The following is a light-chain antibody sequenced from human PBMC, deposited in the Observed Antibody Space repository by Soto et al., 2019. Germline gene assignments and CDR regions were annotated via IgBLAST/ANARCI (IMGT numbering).Light chain of an antibody. CDR3: SSYTSSNTLV. CDR2: EVS. J-gene: IGLJ2*01. Sequence: QSALTQPASVSGSPGQSITISCTGTSSDVGGYNYVSWYHHHPGKAPKLMIYEVSNRPSGVSNRFSGSKSGNTASLTISGLQAEDEADYYCSSYTSSNTLVFGGGTKVTVL. V-gene: IGLV2-14*01. CDR1: SSDVGGYNY.